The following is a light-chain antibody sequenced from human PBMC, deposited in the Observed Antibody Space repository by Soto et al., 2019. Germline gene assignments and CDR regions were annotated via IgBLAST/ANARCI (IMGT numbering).Light chain of an antibody. J-gene: IGKJ1*01. CDR3: LQDYNYPRT. V-gene: IGKV4-1*01. CDR2: WAS. Sequence: DIVMTQSPDSLAVSLGERATINCKSSQSVLSSSNNQNHLAWYQXKQGQPPRLXIYWASTRESGVPDRFSGIGSGTDFTLNLSRLQPEDGATDDGLQDYNYPRTFGQGTKVDIK. CDR1: QSVLSSSNNQNH.